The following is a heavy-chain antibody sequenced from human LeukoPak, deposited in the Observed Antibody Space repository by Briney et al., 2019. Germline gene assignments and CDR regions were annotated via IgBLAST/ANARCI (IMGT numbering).Heavy chain of an antibody. V-gene: IGHV1-18*01. D-gene: IGHD5-18*01. CDR3: ARDYRGYSYPDY. J-gene: IGHJ4*02. Sequence: ASVKVSCXASGYTFTSYGISWVRQAPGQGLEWMGWISAYNGNTNYAQKLQGRVTMTTDTSTSTAYMELRSLRSDDTAVYYCARDYRGYSYPDYWGQGTLVTVSS. CDR1: GYTFTSYG. CDR2: ISAYNGNT.